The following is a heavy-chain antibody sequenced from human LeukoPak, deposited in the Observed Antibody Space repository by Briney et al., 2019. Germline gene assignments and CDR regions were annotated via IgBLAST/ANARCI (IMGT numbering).Heavy chain of an antibody. J-gene: IGHJ5*02. V-gene: IGHV4-34*01. CDR2: INHSGST. CDR1: GGSFSGYY. Sequence: PSETLSLTCAVYGGSFSGYYWSWIRQPPGKGLEWIGEINHSGSTNYNPSLKSRVTISVDTSKNQFSLKLSSVTAADTAVYYCARDNRWFGDISWFDPWGQGTLVTVSS. D-gene: IGHD3-10*01. CDR3: ARDNRWFGDISWFDP.